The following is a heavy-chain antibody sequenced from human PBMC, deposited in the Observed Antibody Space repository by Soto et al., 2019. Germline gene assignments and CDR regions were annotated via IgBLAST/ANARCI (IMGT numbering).Heavy chain of an antibody. J-gene: IGHJ4*02. D-gene: IGHD6-19*01. V-gene: IGHV3-74*01. CDR3: AREEPWLGGPDY. CDR1: GFTFSSYW. CDR2: INSDGSST. Sequence: EVQLVESGGGLVQPGGSLRLSCAASGFTFSSYWMHWVRQAPGKGLVWVSRINSDGSSTSYADSVKGRFTISRDNAKNKLYLQMTSLRAEDTAVYYCAREEPWLGGPDYWGQGTLVTVSS.